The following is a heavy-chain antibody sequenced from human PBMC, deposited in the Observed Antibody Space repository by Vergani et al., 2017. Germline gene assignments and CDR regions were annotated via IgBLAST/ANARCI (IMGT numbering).Heavy chain of an antibody. Sequence: QLQLQESGPGLVKPSETLSLTCTVSGGSISSSSYYWGWIRQPPGKGLEWIGSIYYSGSTYYNTSLKRRVTISVDTSKNPFSLKLSSVTDADTAVYYCAILMVRGPGADYYYGMDVWGQGTTVTVSS. CDR2: IYYSGST. CDR1: GGSISSSSYY. V-gene: IGHV4-39*01. J-gene: IGHJ6*02. D-gene: IGHD3-10*01. CDR3: AILMVRGPGADYYYGMDV.